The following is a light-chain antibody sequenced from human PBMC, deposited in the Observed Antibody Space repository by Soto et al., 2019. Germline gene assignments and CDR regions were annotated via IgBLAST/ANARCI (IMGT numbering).Light chain of an antibody. CDR2: DVS. J-gene: IGLJ1*01. Sequence: QSALNQPPSVSGSPGQSVTISCTGTSSDVGGYNRVSWYQQPPGKAPKLLIYDVSNRPSGGSTRFSGSKSGNTASLTISGLQAEDEADYYCTSYATGSAYVFGPGTKVTVL. CDR1: SSDVGGYNR. CDR3: TSYATGSAYV. V-gene: IGLV2-18*02.